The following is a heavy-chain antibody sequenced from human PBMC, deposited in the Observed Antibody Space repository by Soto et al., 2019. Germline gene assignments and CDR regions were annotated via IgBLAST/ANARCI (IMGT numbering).Heavy chain of an antibody. CDR3: AKDRLAGNFDY. Sequence: EVQVLDSGGGLVQPGGSLRLSCAASGFTFNNYAMNWVRQAPGKGLEWVATISATGGSTYYADSVKGRFTISRDNSKNTLDLQMTGLRAEDTAVYYCAKDRLAGNFDYWGQGAQVTVSS. CDR2: ISATGGST. J-gene: IGHJ4*02. CDR1: GFTFNNYA. V-gene: IGHV3-23*01.